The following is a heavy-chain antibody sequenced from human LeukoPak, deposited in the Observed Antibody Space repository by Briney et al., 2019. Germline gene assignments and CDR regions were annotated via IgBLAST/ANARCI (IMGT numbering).Heavy chain of an antibody. CDR1: GFTFSSYA. V-gene: IGHV3-23*01. CDR2: ISGSGGST. J-gene: IGHJ4*02. CDR3: ATGLGYYDSSGYSNFDY. D-gene: IGHD3-22*01. Sequence: GGSLRLSCAASGFTFSSYAMSWVRQAPGKGLEWVSAISGSGGSTYYADSVKGRFTISRDNSKNTLYLQMNSLRAEDTAVYYCATGLGYYDSSGYSNFDYWGQGTLVTVSS.